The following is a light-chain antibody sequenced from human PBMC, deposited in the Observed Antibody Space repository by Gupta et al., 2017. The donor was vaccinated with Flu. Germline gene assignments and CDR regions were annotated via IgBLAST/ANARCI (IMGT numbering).Light chain of an antibody. J-gene: IGKJ1*01. Sequence: DIQMTQSPSTLSASVGDRVTITCRASQSITSRLTWYQQKPGKAPKLLIYKASSLESGVPSRFSGSGSGTEFTLTISSLQPDDFATYYCQQDDTYWTFGQGTXVEIK. CDR3: QQDDTYWT. V-gene: IGKV1-5*03. CDR1: QSITSR. CDR2: KAS.